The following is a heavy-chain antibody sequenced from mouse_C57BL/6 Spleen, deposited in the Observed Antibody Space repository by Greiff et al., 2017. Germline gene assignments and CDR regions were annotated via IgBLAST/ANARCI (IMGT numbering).Heavy chain of an antibody. CDR3: TTISYYYGSGY. CDR2: IDPENGGT. J-gene: IGHJ2*01. D-gene: IGHD1-1*01. V-gene: IGHV14-4*01. Sequence: EVQLQQSGAELVRPGASVKLSCTASGFNIKDDYMHWVKQRPEQGLEWIGWIDPENGGTEYASKFQGKATITANTSSTTAYLQLSSRTSEDTAVYYCTTISYYYGSGYWGQGTTLTVSS. CDR1: GFNIKDDY.